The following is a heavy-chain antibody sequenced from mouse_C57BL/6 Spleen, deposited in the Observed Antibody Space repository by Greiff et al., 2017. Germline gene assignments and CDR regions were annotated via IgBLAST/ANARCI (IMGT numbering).Heavy chain of an antibody. CDR2: IHPNSGST. CDR3: ARSESDGYYYYAMDY. Sequence: QVQLQQPGAELVQPGASVKLSCKASGYTFTSYWMHWVKQRPGQGLEWIGMIHPNSGSTNYNEKFKSKATLTVDKSSSTAYMQLSSLTSEDSAVYYCARSESDGYYYYAMDYWGQGTSVTVSS. J-gene: IGHJ4*01. V-gene: IGHV1-64*01. CDR1: GYTFTSYW. D-gene: IGHD2-3*01.